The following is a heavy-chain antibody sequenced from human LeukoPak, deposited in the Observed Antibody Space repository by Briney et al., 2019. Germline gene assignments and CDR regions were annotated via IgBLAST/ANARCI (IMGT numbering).Heavy chain of an antibody. D-gene: IGHD2-2*01. J-gene: IGHJ6*03. CDR1: GFSFITYS. V-gene: IGHV3-21*01. CDR3: AKASNYCSSTSCYSGYYYYMDV. CDR2: ISSSSDYI. Sequence: PGGSLRLSCAASGFSFITYSMSWVRQAPGKGLEWVSSISSSSDYIYYADSMKGRFTISRDNSKNTLYLQMNSLRAEGTAVYYCAKASNYCSSTSCYSGYYYYMDVWGKGTTVTISS.